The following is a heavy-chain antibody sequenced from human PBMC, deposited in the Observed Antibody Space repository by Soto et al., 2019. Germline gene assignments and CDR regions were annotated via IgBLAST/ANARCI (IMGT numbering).Heavy chain of an antibody. CDR1: GGTFSSYT. V-gene: IGHV1-69*04. D-gene: IGHD2-2*01. J-gene: IGHJ6*03. CDR3: ARDRCSSTSCYEYYYYYMDV. CDR2: IIPMLGIA. Sequence: ASVKVSCKASGGTFSSYTISWVRQAPGQGLEWMGRIIPMLGIANYAQKFQGRVTITADKSTSTAYMELSSLRSEDTAVYYFARDRCSSTSCYEYYYYYMDVWGKGTTVTVSS.